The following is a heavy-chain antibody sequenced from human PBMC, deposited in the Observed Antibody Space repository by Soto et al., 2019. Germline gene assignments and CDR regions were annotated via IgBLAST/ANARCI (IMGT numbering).Heavy chain of an antibody. CDR2: ITSGGMI. V-gene: IGHV3-48*03. CDR3: AREAYTGGLFDY. J-gene: IGHJ4*02. CDR1: GFIFGGFG. Sequence: GGSLRLSCAASGFIFGGFGVHGFRPAPGKGLGWVAHITSGGMIYYEDSVRGLFIFSRDNAKQSLSLQLDSLRAEDTGVYYCAREAYTGGLFDYWGQGTLVTVS. D-gene: IGHD5-12*01.